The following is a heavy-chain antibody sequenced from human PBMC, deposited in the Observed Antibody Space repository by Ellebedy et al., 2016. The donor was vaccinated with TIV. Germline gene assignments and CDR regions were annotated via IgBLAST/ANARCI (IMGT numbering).Heavy chain of an antibody. D-gene: IGHD4-23*01. CDR2: INPNSGGT. J-gene: IGHJ4*02. CDR1: GYTFTDYH. CDR3: AVLATVVNTHFDH. Sequence: ASVKVSCKASGYTFTDYHMHWVRQAPGQGLEWMGWINPNSGGTNYAQKFHGWVTLTRDTSISPAYMELTSLRSDDTAVYYCAVLATVVNTHFDHWGQGSLVTVSS. V-gene: IGHV1-2*04.